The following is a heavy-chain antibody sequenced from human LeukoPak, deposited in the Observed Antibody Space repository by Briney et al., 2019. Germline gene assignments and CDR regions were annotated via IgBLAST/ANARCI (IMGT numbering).Heavy chain of an antibody. CDR1: GGSISSGDYY. Sequence: SLTLSLTCTVSGGSISSGDYYWSWISQPPGKGLEWIGYIYYSGSTYYNPSLKSRVTISVDTSKNQFSLKLSSVTAADTAVYYGARFMVRGVRNPAYFDYWGQGTLVTVSS. CDR2: IYYSGST. J-gene: IGHJ4*02. CDR3: ARFMVRGVRNPAYFDY. D-gene: IGHD3-10*01. V-gene: IGHV4-30-4*01.